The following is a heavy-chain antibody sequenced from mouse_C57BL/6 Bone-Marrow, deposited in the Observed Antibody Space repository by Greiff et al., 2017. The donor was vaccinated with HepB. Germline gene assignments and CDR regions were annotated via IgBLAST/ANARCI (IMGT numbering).Heavy chain of an antibody. CDR3: AGYYGSSAGFAY. CDR2: IDPSDSYT. Sequence: VQLQQPGAELVMPGASVKLSCKASGYTFTSYWMHWVKQRPGQGLEWIGEIDPSDSYTNYNQKFKGKATLTVDTSSSTAYMQLSSLTSEDSAVYYCAGYYGSSAGFAYWGQGTLVTVSA. D-gene: IGHD1-1*01. V-gene: IGHV1-69*01. CDR1: GYTFTSYW. J-gene: IGHJ3*01.